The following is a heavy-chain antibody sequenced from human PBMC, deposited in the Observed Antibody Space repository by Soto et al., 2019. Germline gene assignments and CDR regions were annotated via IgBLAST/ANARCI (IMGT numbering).Heavy chain of an antibody. CDR2: IYYSGST. Sequence: PSETLSLTCTVSGGSISSGDYYWSWIRQPPGKGLEWIGYIYYSGSTYYNPSLKSRVTISVDTSKNQFSLKLSSVTAADTAVYYCARYGGGFSSSWSNAFDYWGQGTLVTVSS. V-gene: IGHV4-30-4*01. CDR3: ARYGGGFSSSWSNAFDY. D-gene: IGHD6-13*01. J-gene: IGHJ4*02. CDR1: GGSISSGDYY.